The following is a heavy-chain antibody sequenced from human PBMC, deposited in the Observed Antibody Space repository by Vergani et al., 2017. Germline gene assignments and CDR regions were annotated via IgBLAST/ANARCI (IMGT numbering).Heavy chain of an antibody. V-gene: IGHV4-59*01. CDR2: IYYSGST. D-gene: IGHD3-16*02. J-gene: IGHJ3*02. CDR3: ARVEAQGGELSFEAFDI. Sequence: QVQLQESGPGLVKPSETLSLTCTVPGGSISSYYWSWIRQPPGKGLEWIGYIYYSGSTNYNPSLKSRVTISVDTSKNQSSLKLSSVTAADTAVYYCARVEAQGGELSFEAFDIWGQGTMVTVSS. CDR1: GGSISSYY.